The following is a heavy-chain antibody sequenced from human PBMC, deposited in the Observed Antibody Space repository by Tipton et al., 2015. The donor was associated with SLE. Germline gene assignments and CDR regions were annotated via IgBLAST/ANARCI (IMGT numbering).Heavy chain of an antibody. CDR1: GGSISSGSYY. D-gene: IGHD5-24*01. CDR3: ARGSRDGYERGYFQH. Sequence: TLSLTCTVSGGSISSGSYYWSWIRQPAGQGLGWIGRIYTSGSTNDNPSLKRRVTISVDTSKNQFSLKLSSVTAADTAVYYCARGSRDGYERGYFQHWGQGTLVTVSS. V-gene: IGHV4-61*02. CDR2: IYTSGST. J-gene: IGHJ1*01.